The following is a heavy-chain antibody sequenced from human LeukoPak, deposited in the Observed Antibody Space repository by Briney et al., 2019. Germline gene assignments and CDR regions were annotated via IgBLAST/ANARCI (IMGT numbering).Heavy chain of an antibody. CDR2: IYTSGST. V-gene: IGHV4-4*07. CDR1: GGSISSYY. Sequence: PSETLSLTCTVSGGSISSYYWSWIRQPAGKGLEWIGRIYTSGSTNYNPSLKSRVTISVDTSKNQFSLKLSSVTAADTAVYYCARMNTYYDYVWGSYRYQSFDYWGQGTLVTVSS. D-gene: IGHD3-16*02. J-gene: IGHJ4*02. CDR3: ARMNTYYDYVWGSYRYQSFDY.